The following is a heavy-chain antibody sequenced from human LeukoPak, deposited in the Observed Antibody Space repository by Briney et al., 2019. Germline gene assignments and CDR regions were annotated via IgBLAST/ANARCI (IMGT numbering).Heavy chain of an antibody. Sequence: PGGSLRLSCAASGFTYISYGMHWVRQAPGKGLEWVAFIRYDGSNKYYADSVKGRFTISRDNSKNTLYLQMNSLRAEDTAVYYCAKDNQAEQWLVSVDYWGQGTLVTVSS. CDR3: AKDNQAEQWLVSVDY. D-gene: IGHD6-19*01. CDR2: IRYDGSNK. J-gene: IGHJ4*02. V-gene: IGHV3-30*02. CDR1: GFTYISYG.